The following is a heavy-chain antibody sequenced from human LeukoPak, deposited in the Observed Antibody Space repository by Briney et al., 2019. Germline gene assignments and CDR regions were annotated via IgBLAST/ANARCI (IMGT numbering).Heavy chain of an antibody. J-gene: IGHJ4*02. CDR1: GFTLSSYA. Sequence: GGSLRLSCAASGFTLSSYAMTWVRQAPGKGLEWVSTITGNSGDTFYADSVKGRFTISRDSSKNTLYLQMNSLRAEDAAMYYCARHFCYNTGYYLRPLDYWGQGTLVTVSS. V-gene: IGHV3-23*01. D-gene: IGHD3-22*01. CDR3: ARHFCYNTGYYLRPLDY. CDR2: ITGNSGDT.